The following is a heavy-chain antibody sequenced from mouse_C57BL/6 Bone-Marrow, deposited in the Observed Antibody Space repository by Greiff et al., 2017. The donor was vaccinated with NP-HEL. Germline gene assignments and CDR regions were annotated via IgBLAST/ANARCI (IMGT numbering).Heavy chain of an antibody. CDR3: ARDNYGSRRRYFDY. D-gene: IGHD1-1*01. CDR1: GFTFSSYA. Sequence: EVQLVESGGGLVKPGGSLKLSCAASGFTFSSYAMSWVRQTPEKRLEWVATISDGGSYTYYPDNVKGRFTISRDNAKNNLYLQMSHLKSEDTAMYYCARDNYGSRRRYFDYWGQGTTLTVSS. CDR2: ISDGGSYT. V-gene: IGHV5-4*01. J-gene: IGHJ2*01.